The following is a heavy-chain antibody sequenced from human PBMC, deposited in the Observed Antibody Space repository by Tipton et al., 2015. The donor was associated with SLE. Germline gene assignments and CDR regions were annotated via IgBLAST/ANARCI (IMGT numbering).Heavy chain of an antibody. J-gene: IGHJ4*02. CDR2: INPSGGST. CDR1: GYTFTSYY. CDR3: ARMVDHTTWGDY. Sequence: QVQLVQSGAEVKKPGASVKVSCKASGYTFTSYYMHWVRQAPGQGLEWMGIINPSGGSTSYAQKFQGRVTMTRDTSISTAYMELSRLRSDDTAVYYCARMVDHTTWGDYWGQGTLVTVSS. D-gene: IGHD2-2*01. V-gene: IGHV1-46*01.